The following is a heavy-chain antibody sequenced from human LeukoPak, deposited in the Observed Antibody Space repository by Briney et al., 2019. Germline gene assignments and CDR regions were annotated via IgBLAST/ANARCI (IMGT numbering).Heavy chain of an antibody. Sequence: SETLSLTCAVSSYSISSGYYWGWIRQPPGKGLEWIGSIYHSGSTYYNPSLKSRVTISVDTSKNQFSLKLSSVTAADTAVYYCARLYREGYSYGFPHYFDYWGQGTLVTVSS. D-gene: IGHD5-18*01. J-gene: IGHJ4*02. CDR2: IYHSGST. CDR1: SYSISSGYY. CDR3: ARLYREGYSYGFPHYFDY. V-gene: IGHV4-38-2*01.